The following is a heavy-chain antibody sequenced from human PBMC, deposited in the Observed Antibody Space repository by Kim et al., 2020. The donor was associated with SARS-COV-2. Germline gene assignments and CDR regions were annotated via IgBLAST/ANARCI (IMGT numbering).Heavy chain of an antibody. Sequence: GGSLRLSCAASGFTFSSYSMNWVRQAPGKGLEWVSSISGSSGYIYYADSVKGRFTISRDNAKNSLYLQMNSLRAEDTAVYYCARDGDSSGWLYYYYGMDVWGQGTTVTVSS. CDR1: GFTFSSYS. J-gene: IGHJ6*02. D-gene: IGHD6-19*01. CDR2: ISGSSGYI. V-gene: IGHV3-21*01. CDR3: ARDGDSSGWLYYYYGMDV.